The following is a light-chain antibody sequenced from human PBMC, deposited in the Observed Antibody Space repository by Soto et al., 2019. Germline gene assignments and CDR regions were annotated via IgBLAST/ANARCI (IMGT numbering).Light chain of an antibody. J-gene: IGLJ1*01. Sequence: QAVLTQPASVSGSPGQSITISCTGTSSDVGSYNLVSWYQHHPGKAPKLMIYEGSKRPSGVSNRFSGSKSGNTASLTISGLQAEDEADYYCCSYAGSSLYVFGTGTKLTVL. V-gene: IGLV2-23*01. CDR3: CSYAGSSLYV. CDR2: EGS. CDR1: SSDVGSYNL.